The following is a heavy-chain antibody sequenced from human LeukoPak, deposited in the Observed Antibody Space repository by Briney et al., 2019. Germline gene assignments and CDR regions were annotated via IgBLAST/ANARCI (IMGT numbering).Heavy chain of an antibody. CDR2: IYYSGST. Sequence: SETLSLTCTVSGGSISSGDYYWGWGRQPPGRGLEWVGYIYYSGSTYYNPSLKSRVTISVDTSNNQFSLKLSSVTAADTAVYYCVGYCSGGSCYGAFDIWGQGTMVTVSS. V-gene: IGHV4-30-4*01. D-gene: IGHD2-15*01. CDR3: VGYCSGGSCYGAFDI. CDR1: GGSISSGDYY. J-gene: IGHJ3*02.